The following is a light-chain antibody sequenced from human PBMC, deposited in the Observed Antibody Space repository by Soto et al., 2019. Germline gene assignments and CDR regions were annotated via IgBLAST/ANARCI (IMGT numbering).Light chain of an antibody. CDR2: GAS. Sequence: EIVLTQSPATLSVSPGERATLSCRASQSVSSNLAWYQQKPGQAPRLLIYGASTRATDIPARFSGSGSGTEFTLTISSLQSEDFAVYYCQQYNNWPTWTFGQGTKVDSK. CDR3: QQYNNWPTWT. CDR1: QSVSSN. V-gene: IGKV3-15*01. J-gene: IGKJ1*01.